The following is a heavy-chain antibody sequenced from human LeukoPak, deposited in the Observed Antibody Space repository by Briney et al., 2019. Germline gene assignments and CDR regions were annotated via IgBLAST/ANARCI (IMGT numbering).Heavy chain of an antibody. Sequence: ASMKVSCKASGYTFTGYYMHWVRQAPGQGLEWMGWINPNSGGTNYAQKFQGRVTMTRDTSISTAYMELSRLRSDDTAVYYCARDPDVTTRGVLVYWGQGTLVTVSS. D-gene: IGHD4-11*01. CDR1: GYTFTGYY. CDR2: INPNSGGT. V-gene: IGHV1-2*02. J-gene: IGHJ4*02. CDR3: ARDPDVTTRGVLVY.